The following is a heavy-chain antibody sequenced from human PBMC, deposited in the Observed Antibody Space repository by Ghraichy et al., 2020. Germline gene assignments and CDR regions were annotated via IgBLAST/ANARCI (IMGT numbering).Heavy chain of an antibody. D-gene: IGHD4/OR15-4a*01. CDR2: IYVSGST. CDR3: ARGWGTMDYYMDV. Sequence: SETLSLTCTVSGDSINRDSYYWNWVRQPAGERPEWIGRIYVSGSTDSNPSLSRRIIVSLDTSENQFSLELTSVTAADTAIYFCARGWGTMDYYMDVWGRGTTVTVSS. CDR1: GDSINRDSYY. J-gene: IGHJ6*03. V-gene: IGHV4-61*02.